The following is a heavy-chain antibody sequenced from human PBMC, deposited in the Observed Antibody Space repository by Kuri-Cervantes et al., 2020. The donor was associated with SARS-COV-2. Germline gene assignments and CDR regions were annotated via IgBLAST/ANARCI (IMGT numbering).Heavy chain of an antibody. J-gene: IGHJ3*01. Sequence: GESLKISCAASGFAFDDYGMSWVRQAPGKGLEWVSGINWNGGSTGYADSVKGRFTISRDNAKNSLYLQMNSLRPEDTALYYCAKPHEPGISGSLCPFDFWGQGTMVTVSS. V-gene: IGHV3-20*04. CDR1: GFAFDDYG. D-gene: IGHD3-3*01. CDR3: AKPHEPGISGSLCPFDF. CDR2: INWNGGST.